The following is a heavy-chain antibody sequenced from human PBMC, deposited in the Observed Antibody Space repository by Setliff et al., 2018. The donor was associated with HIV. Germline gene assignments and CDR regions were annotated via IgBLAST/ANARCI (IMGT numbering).Heavy chain of an antibody. CDR1: GFTFSSFA. J-gene: IGHJ6*03. V-gene: IGHV3-23*01. D-gene: IGHD2-15*01. CDR3: ARGGGRYCSGGSCSSRFHYYYYYMDV. Sequence: PGGSLRLSCAASGFTFSSFAMTWVRQAPGKGLEWVSSISGSAGSTYYADSVKGRFTISRDNAKNSLYLQMNGLRAEDTAVYYCARGGGRYCSGGSCSSRFHYYYYYMDVWGKGTTVTVSS. CDR2: ISGSAGST.